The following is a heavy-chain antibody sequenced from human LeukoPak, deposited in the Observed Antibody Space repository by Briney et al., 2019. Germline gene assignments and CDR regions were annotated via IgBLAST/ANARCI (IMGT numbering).Heavy chain of an antibody. J-gene: IGHJ4*02. CDR2: IYSGGST. Sequence: GGSLRLSCAASGFTFSSYAMSWVRQAPGKGLEWVSVIYSGGSTYYADSVKGRFTISRDNSKNTLYLQMNSLRPEDTAVYYCASNSRYWGQGTLVTVSS. V-gene: IGHV3-23*03. CDR3: ASNSRY. CDR1: GFTFSSYA.